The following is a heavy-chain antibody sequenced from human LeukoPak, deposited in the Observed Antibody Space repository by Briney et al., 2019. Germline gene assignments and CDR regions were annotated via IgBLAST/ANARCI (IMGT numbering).Heavy chain of an antibody. J-gene: IGHJ4*02. CDR2: IVMSGGTA. CDR3: TKPLARYDSSSYYPGYFDS. CDR1: GFTFRNYG. D-gene: IGHD3-22*01. V-gene: IGHV3-23*01. Sequence: GGSLRLSCTASGFTFRNYGMNWVRQAPGKGLEWVSGIVMSGGTANYADSVKGRFTISRDNSKNTLYLQMNSLRAEDTAVYYCTKPLARYDSSSYYPGYFDSWGQGTLVTVSS.